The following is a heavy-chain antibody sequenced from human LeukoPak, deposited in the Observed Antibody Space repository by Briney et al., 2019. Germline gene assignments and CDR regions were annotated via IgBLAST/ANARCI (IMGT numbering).Heavy chain of an antibody. CDR3: AREYPDNGDGWGY. CDR2: IKQDGSEK. V-gene: IGHV3-7*01. CDR1: GFTFSSYW. D-gene: IGHD1-1*01. J-gene: IGHJ4*02. Sequence: GGSLRLSCAASGFTFSSYWMSWVRQAPGKGLEWVANIKQDGSEKYYVDSVKGRFTISRDNAKNSLYLQMNSLRAEDTAVYYCAREYPDNGDGWGYWGQGTLVTVSS.